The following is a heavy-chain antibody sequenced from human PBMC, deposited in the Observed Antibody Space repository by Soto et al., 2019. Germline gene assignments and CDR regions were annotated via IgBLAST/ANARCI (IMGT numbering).Heavy chain of an antibody. CDR2: ISGSGGST. CDR3: AKVNKADILTGYYEGPYDAFDI. CDR1: GFTFSSYA. D-gene: IGHD3-9*01. V-gene: IGHV3-23*01. J-gene: IGHJ3*02. Sequence: GGSLRLSCAASGFTFSSYAMSWVRQAPGKGLEWVSAISGSGGSTYYADSVKGRFTISRDNSKNTLYLQMNSLRAEDTAVYYCAKVNKADILTGYYEGPYDAFDIWGQGTMVTVSS.